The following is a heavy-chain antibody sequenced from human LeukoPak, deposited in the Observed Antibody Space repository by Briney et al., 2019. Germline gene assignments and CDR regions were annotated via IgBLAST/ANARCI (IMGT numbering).Heavy chain of an antibody. D-gene: IGHD2-2*01. CDR3: ASRKYQMLGVFDI. Sequence: GESLEISWQGSGSRFTSYWIAWVRQMPAKGLEWMGSIYPGDSDTRYNPSFQGQGTISAAKSISTASLQWNRLKASDTAMFYCASRKYQMLGVFDIWGQGTMVTVSS. J-gene: IGHJ3*02. V-gene: IGHV5-51*01. CDR2: IYPGDSDT. CDR1: GSRFTSYW.